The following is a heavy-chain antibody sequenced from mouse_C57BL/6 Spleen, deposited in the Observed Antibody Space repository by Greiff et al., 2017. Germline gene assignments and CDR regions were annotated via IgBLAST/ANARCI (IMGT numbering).Heavy chain of an antibody. V-gene: IGHV1-18*01. Sequence: VQLQQSGPELVKPGASVKIPCKASGYTFTDYNMDWVKQSHGKSLEWIGDINPNNGGTIYNQKFKGKATLTVDKSSSTAYMELRSLTSEDTAVYYGARRMGLPYYYAMDYWGQGTSVTVSS. CDR2: INPNNGGT. J-gene: IGHJ4*01. D-gene: IGHD2-2*01. CDR3: ARRMGLPYYYAMDY. CDR1: GYTFTDYN.